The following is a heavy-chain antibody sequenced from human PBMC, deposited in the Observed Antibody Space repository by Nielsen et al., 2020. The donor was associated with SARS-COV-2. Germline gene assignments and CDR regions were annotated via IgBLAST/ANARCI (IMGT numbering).Heavy chain of an antibody. D-gene: IGHD2-15*01. Sequence: GESLKISCAASGFPFTNAWMIWVRQAPGKGLEWVSFIWNDASNKYYTDSVKGRFTVSRDNSKRTLYLQMNSLRAEDTAVYYCAREWWGFDSWGQGTLVTVSS. J-gene: IGHJ4*02. CDR2: IWNDASNK. V-gene: IGHV3-33*08. CDR3: AREWWGFDS. CDR1: GFPFTNAW.